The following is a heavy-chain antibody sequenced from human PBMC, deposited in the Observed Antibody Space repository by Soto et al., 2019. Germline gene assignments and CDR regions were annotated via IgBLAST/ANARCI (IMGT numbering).Heavy chain of an antibody. CDR3: ARSMSESSSWYMDYYYGMDV. Sequence: ALLKVSCEASGYTFTSYGINWVRQATGQGLEWMGWMNPNSGNTGYAQKFQGRVTMTRNTSISTAYMELSSLRSEDTAVYYCARSMSESSSWYMDYYYGMDVWGQGTTVTV. D-gene: IGHD6-13*01. V-gene: IGHV1-8*02. CDR2: MNPNSGNT. CDR1: GYTFTSYG. J-gene: IGHJ6*02.